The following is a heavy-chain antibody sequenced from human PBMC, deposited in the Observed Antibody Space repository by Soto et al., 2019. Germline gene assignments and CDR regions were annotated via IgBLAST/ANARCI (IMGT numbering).Heavy chain of an antibody. CDR2: IYYSGST. CDR3: ARDRHNNFFDP. Sequence: SETLSLTCTVSGASMSNGGYYWTWIRQSPGKGLEWIGYIYYSGSTYYNPSLESRVAISLDTSRSQFSLTLHSVTAADTAIYYCARDRHNNFFDPWGQGTLVTVSS. J-gene: IGHJ5*02. V-gene: IGHV4-31*03. CDR1: GASMSNGGYY. D-gene: IGHD6-6*01.